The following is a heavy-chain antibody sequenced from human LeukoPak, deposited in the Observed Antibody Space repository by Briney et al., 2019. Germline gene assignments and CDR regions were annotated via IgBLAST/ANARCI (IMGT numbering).Heavy chain of an antibody. CDR3: ARGGYYYDSSGYYSNFDY. CDR1: GYTFTSYY. D-gene: IGHD3-22*01. V-gene: IGHV1-46*01. Sequence: ASVKVSCKASGYTFTSYYIHWVRQAPGQGREWMGIINPNGGSTNYAQKFQGRVTMTGDTSTSTVYMELSSLRSEDTAVYYCARGGYYYDSSGYYSNFDYWGQGTLVTVSS. CDR2: INPNGGST. J-gene: IGHJ4*02.